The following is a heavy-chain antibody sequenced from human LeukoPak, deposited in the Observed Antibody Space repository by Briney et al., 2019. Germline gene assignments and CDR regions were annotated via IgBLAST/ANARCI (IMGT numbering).Heavy chain of an antibody. CDR1: GGSISSYY. Sequence: SETLSLTCTVSGGSISSYYWSWMRQPPGKGLEWIGYIYYSGSTNYNPSLKSRVTISVDTSKNQFSLKLSSVTPADTAVYYCARGGYYGSGNDFRFDPWGQGTLVTVSS. J-gene: IGHJ5*02. CDR2: IYYSGST. V-gene: IGHV4-59*01. D-gene: IGHD3-10*01. CDR3: ARGGYYGSGNDFRFDP.